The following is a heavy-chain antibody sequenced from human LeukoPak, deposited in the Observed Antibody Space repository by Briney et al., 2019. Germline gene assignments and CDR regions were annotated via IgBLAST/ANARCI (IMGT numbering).Heavy chain of an antibody. V-gene: IGHV3-7*01. J-gene: IGHJ4*02. D-gene: IGHD5-24*01. CDR1: GFTFRDYW. Sequence: GGSLRLSCAASGFTFRDYWMSWVRQAPGKGLEWVAHIKEDGSEKYYVDSVKGRFTISRDNAKTSLYLQMNSLRVEDTAVYYCAVGDRTFDYWGQGTLVTVSS. CDR2: IKEDGSEK. CDR3: AVGDRTFDY.